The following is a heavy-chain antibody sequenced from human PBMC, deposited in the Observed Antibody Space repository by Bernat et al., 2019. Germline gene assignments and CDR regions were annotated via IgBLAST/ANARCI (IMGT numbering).Heavy chain of an antibody. Sequence: QVQLQESGPGLVKPSQTLSLTCTVSGGSISSGGYYWSWIRQHPGKGLEWIGYIYYSGSTYYNPSLKSRVTISVDTSKNQFSLKLSSVTAADTAVYYCARDRGYYDIWSGYYDYDAFDIWGQGTMVTVSS. CDR1: GGSISSGGYY. J-gene: IGHJ3*02. V-gene: IGHV4-31*03. D-gene: IGHD3-3*01. CDR2: IYYSGST. CDR3: ARDRGYYDIWSGYYDYDAFDI.